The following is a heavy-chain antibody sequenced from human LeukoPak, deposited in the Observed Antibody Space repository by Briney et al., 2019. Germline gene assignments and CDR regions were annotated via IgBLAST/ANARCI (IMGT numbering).Heavy chain of an antibody. CDR2: NYYSGST. Sequence: PSETLSLTCTVSGGSISSYYWSWIRQPPGKGLEWIGYNYYSGSTNYNPSLKSRVTISVDTSKNQFSLKLSSVTAADTAVYYCAREEGYYDILTGYSSGAFDIWGQGTMVTVSS. CDR3: AREEGYYDILTGYSSGAFDI. CDR1: GGSISSYY. V-gene: IGHV4-59*12. J-gene: IGHJ3*02. D-gene: IGHD3-9*01.